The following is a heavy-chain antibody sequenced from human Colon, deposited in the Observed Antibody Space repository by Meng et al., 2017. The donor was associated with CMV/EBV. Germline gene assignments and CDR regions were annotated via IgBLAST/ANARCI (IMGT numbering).Heavy chain of an antibody. D-gene: IGHD1/OR15-1a*01. CDR1: GFKIDDHV. Sequence: GESLKISCAASGFKIDDHVMHWVRQPPGKGLEWLCLISWDGGTTHSADSVKGRFTISRDSRENSLYLQMSRLTVEDTAFYYCVRGSFWHNSQRDFDYWGQGTLVTVSS. CDR2: ISWDGGTT. CDR3: VRGSFWHNSQRDFDY. V-gene: IGHV3-43D*04. J-gene: IGHJ4*02.